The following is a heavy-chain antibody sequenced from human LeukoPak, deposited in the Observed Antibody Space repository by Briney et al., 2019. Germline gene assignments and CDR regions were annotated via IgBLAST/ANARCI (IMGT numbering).Heavy chain of an antibody. Sequence: SETLSLTCSVSGYSISSGYYWGWIRQSPGKGLEWIGSLHHSGSTYNNPSLKSRVTMSVDTSKNQFSLKLSSVTAADTAVYYCVRSIGGSNSLWGQGTLVTVSS. D-gene: IGHD6-6*01. CDR2: LHHSGST. CDR1: GYSISSGYY. V-gene: IGHV4-38-2*02. J-gene: IGHJ4*02. CDR3: VRSIGGSNSL.